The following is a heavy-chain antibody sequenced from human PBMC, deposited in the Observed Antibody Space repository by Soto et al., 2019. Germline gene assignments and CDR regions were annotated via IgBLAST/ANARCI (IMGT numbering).Heavy chain of an antibody. V-gene: IGHV3-23*01. CDR1: GFTFSSYA. CDR3: AKDSDGGYDSIDY. J-gene: IGHJ4*02. D-gene: IGHD5-12*01. Sequence: EVQLLESGGGLVQPGGSLRLSCTASGFTFSSYAMNWVRQAPGKGLEWVSGISGSGGNRYHADSMKGRFTISRDNSKNTLYLQLNSLRAEDTAVYYCAKDSDGGYDSIDYWGQGTLVTVSS. CDR2: ISGSGGNR.